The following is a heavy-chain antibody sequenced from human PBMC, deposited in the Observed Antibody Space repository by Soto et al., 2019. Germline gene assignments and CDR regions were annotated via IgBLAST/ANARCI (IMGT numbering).Heavy chain of an antibody. Sequence: TLSLTCTVSGGSISSGGYYWSWIRQHPGKGLEWIGYIYYSGSTYYNPSLKSRVTISVDTSKDQFSLKLSSVTAADTAVYYCARTIFGVVVAFDIWGQGTMVTVSS. CDR3: ARTIFGVVVAFDI. V-gene: IGHV4-31*03. CDR2: IYYSGST. CDR1: GGSISSGGYY. D-gene: IGHD3-3*01. J-gene: IGHJ3*02.